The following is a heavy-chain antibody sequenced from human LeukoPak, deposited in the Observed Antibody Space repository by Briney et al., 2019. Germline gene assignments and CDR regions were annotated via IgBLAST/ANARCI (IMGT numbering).Heavy chain of an antibody. D-gene: IGHD4-11*01. CDR2: INHSGRN. CDR1: GGSFSGYY. V-gene: IGHV4-34*01. J-gene: IGHJ4*02. Sequence: SETLSLTCAVYGGSFSGYYWSWIRQPPGKGLEWIGGINHSGRNNYNPSLKSRVTISVDTSKNQFSLRLSSVTAADTAVYYCARGRYSIEGTYFDYWGQGTLVTVSS. CDR3: ARGRYSIEGTYFDY.